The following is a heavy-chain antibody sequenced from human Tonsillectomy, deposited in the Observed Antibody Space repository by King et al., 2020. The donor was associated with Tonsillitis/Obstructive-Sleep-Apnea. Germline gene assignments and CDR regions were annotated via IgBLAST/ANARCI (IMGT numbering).Heavy chain of an antibody. D-gene: IGHD6-6*01. CDR2: INHSGST. V-gene: IGHV4-34*01. Sequence: VQLQQWGAGLLKPSETLSLTCAVYGGSFSGYYWSWIRQPPGKGLEWIGEINHSGSTNYNPSLKSRVTISVDTPKNQFSLKLSSVTAADPAVYYCARGHDIAARRFDPWGQGTLVTVSS. CDR1: GGSFSGYY. CDR3: ARGHDIAARRFDP. J-gene: IGHJ5*02.